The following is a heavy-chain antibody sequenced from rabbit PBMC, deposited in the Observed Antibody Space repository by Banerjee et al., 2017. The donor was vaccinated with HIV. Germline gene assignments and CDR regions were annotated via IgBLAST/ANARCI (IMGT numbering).Heavy chain of an antibody. V-gene: IGHV1S7*01. D-gene: IGHD2-1*01. J-gene: IGHJ4*01. CDR1: GFDFSSYY. Sequence: QLKESGGGLVQPGGSLKLSCKASGFDFSSYYMNWVRQAPGKGLEWIGYIDPVFSNAHYASWVNGRFTISSHNAPNTLYLQLNSLTAADTATYFCVRKDAYDDLWGQGTLVTVS. CDR2: IDPVFSNA. CDR3: VRKDAYDDL.